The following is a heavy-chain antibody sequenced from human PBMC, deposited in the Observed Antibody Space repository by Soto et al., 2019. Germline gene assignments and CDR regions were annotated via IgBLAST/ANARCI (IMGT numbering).Heavy chain of an antibody. V-gene: IGHV4-61*01. D-gene: IGHD3-22*01. J-gene: IGHJ4*02. CDR1: AGSVDRSNYF. CDR3: ASSTYCSDSRGYHFKSLDS. CDR2: ISYSGGT. Sequence: SETLSLTCSVSAGSVDRSNYFWNWIRQPPGKGLEWIGNISYSGGTNKNPALKSRVTLSLDTSKNQFSLTLTSVTAADTAMYYCASSTYCSDSRGYHFKSLDSWGQGTLVTVSS.